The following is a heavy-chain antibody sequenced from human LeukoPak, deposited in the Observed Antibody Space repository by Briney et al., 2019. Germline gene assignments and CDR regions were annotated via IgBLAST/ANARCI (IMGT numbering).Heavy chain of an antibody. D-gene: IGHD6-6*01. CDR1: KFNFA. CDR3: AKGHFASSSFFDV. Sequence: GGSLRLSCAASKFNFAMSWVRQTAGKRLEWVSAISGSGDSTFYADSVKGRFTISRDNSKNTLYLQMNSLRVEDTATYYCAKGHFASSSFFDVWGQGTLVTDSS. J-gene: IGHJ4*02. V-gene: IGHV3-23*01. CDR2: ISGSGDST.